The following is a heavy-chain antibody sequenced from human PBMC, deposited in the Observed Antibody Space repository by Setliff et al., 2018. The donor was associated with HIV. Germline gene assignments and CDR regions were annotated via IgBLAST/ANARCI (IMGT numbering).Heavy chain of an antibody. CDR3: ARGEFYCGTDCYWSSFDY. V-gene: IGHV4-4*08. D-gene: IGHD2-21*02. CDR2: IYTSGST. Sequence: PSETLSLTCTVSGGSISSYYWSWIRQPPGKGLEWIGYIYTSGSTNYNPSLKSRVTMSVDTSKNQFSLNLSYVTAADTAVYYCARGEFYCGTDCYWSSFDYWGQGRLVTASS. CDR1: GGSISSYY. J-gene: IGHJ4*02.